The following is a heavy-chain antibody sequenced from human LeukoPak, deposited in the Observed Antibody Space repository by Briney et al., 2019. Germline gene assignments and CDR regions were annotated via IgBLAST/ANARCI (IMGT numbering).Heavy chain of an antibody. CDR3: ARDSLGFGEPYYYGMDV. Sequence: GGSLRLSCAASGFTFSSYAMSWVRQAPGKGLEWVANIKQDGSEKYYVDSVKGRFTISRDNAKNSLYLQMNSLRAEDTAVYYCARDSLGFGEPYYYGMDVWGQGTTVTVSS. J-gene: IGHJ6*02. D-gene: IGHD3-10*01. V-gene: IGHV3-7*05. CDR1: GFTFSSYA. CDR2: IKQDGSEK.